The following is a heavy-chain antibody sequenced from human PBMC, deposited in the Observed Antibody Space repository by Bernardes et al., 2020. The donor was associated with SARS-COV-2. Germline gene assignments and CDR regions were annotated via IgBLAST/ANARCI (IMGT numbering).Heavy chain of an antibody. CDR1: GFSLTTNGVG. Sequence: SGPTLVKPTQTLTLSCTFSGFSLTTNGVGVVWIRQPPGNALEWLSLIYWDDVKLYISSLKSRLTITKDTSKNQVVLTMTHMDPVDTATYYCAHRGGATEYVYYSDYWGQGTLVTGSS. CDR3: AHRGGATEYVYYSDY. D-gene: IGHD1-26*01. V-gene: IGHV2-5*02. J-gene: IGHJ4*02. CDR2: IYWDDVK.